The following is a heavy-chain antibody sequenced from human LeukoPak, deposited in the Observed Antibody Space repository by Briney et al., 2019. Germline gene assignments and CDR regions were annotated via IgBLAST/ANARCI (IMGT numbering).Heavy chain of an antibody. Sequence: ASVKVFCKASGYTFTNYGITWVRQAPGQGPAWMGHINPYNGNTNYAQNLQGRVTMTTDTSSSTAYMELRSLTFDDTAVYYCARVTGSSISSRSLLYWGQGTPVTVSS. CDR2: INPYNGNT. J-gene: IGHJ4*02. CDR3: ARVTGSSISSRSLLY. D-gene: IGHD6-6*01. CDR1: GYTFTNYG. V-gene: IGHV1-18*01.